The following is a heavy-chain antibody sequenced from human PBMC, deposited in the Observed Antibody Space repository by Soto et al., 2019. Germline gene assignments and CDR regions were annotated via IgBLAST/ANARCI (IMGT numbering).Heavy chain of an antibody. CDR3: AKVYERYYYDSSGYPDY. V-gene: IGHV3-23*01. J-gene: IGHJ4*02. CDR2: ISGSGGST. CDR1: GFTFSSYA. Sequence: EVQLLESGGGLVQPGGSLRLSCAASGFTFSSYAMSWVRQAPGKGLEWVSAISGSGGSTYYADSVKGRFTISRDNSKNPLYLQMNSLRAEDTAVYYCAKVYERYYYDSSGYPDYWGQGTLVTVSS. D-gene: IGHD3-22*01.